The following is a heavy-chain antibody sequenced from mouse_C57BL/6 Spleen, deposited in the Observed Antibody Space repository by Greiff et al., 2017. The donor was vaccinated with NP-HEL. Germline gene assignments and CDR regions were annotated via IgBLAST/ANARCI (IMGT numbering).Heavy chain of an antibody. CDR1: GFNIKDDY. V-gene: IGHV14-4*01. CDR2: IDPENGDT. CDR3: TTMVTRTY. D-gene: IGHD2-2*01. J-gene: IGHJ3*01. Sequence: EVQLQQSGAELVRPGASVKLSCTASGFNIKDDYMHWVKQRPEQGLEWIGWIDPENGDTEYASKFQGKATITADTSSNTAYLQLSSLTSEDTAVYYCTTMVTRTYRGQGTLVTVSA.